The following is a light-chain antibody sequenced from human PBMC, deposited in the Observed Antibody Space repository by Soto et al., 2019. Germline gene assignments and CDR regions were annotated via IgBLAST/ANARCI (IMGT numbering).Light chain of an antibody. V-gene: IGLV2-14*01. J-gene: IGLJ3*02. Sequence: QSALTQPASVSGSPGQSITISCTGTSSDVGGYNYVSWYQQHPGKAPKLMISEVSNRPSGVSNRFSGSKSGNTAPLTISGLHAEDEADYYCTSYTSSSTWVFGGGTKLTVL. CDR3: TSYTSSSTWV. CDR1: SSDVGGYNY. CDR2: EVS.